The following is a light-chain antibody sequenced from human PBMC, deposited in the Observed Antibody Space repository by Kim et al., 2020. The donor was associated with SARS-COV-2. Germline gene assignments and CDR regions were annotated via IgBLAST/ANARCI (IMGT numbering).Light chain of an antibody. CDR3: NSRDSSGNHWV. CDR2: GKN. Sequence: ALGQTVRIKCQGDSIRSYYAGWYQKKTGQAHVLVLYGKNNRPSGIQDRFSGSSSGNTASLTITGAQAEDEADYYCNSRDSSGNHWVFGGGTQLTFL. J-gene: IGLJ3*02. CDR1: SIRSYY. V-gene: IGLV3-19*01.